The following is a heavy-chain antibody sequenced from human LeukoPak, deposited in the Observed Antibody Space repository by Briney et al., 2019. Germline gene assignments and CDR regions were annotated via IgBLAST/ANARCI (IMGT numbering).Heavy chain of an antibody. CDR3: ARGVFGELEKLMFQH. D-gene: IGHD3-10*02. V-gene: IGHV1-46*01. J-gene: IGHJ1*01. Sequence: ASVKVSFKASGYTFTSYCIHWVRQAPGQGLEWMGIINPSGGSTSYPQKFQDRVTMTRDTSTSTVYMELSSLKSDDTAIYYCARGVFGELEKLMFQHWGQGTLVTVSS. CDR1: GYTFTSYC. CDR2: INPSGGST.